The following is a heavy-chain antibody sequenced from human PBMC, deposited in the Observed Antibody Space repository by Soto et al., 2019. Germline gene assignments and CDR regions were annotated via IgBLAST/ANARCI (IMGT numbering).Heavy chain of an antibody. V-gene: IGHV3-23*01. D-gene: IGHD2-15*01. Sequence: GGSLRLSCAASGFTFTSYGMSWVRQAPGNGLEWVSAITGSGDTTYYAVSVKGRFTISRDNSKNTRYLQMHSLRAEDTAIYYSAKCSGASCYAPFGSWRQGSLVAVSS. J-gene: IGHJ5*02. CDR2: ITGSGDTT. CDR3: AKCSGASCYAPFGS. CDR1: GFTFTSYG.